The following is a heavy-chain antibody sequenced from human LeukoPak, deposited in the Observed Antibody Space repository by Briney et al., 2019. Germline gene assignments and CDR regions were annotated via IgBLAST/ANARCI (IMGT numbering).Heavy chain of an antibody. CDR3: ASSGVRDYFDY. V-gene: IGHV3-7*01. CDR1: GFTFSSYS. D-gene: IGHD3-10*01. CDR2: IKQDGSEK. J-gene: IGHJ4*02. Sequence: PGGSLRLSCAASGFTFSSYSMSWVRQAPGKGLEWVANIKQDGSEKYYVDSVKGRFTISRDNAKNSLYLQMNSLRAEDTAVYYCASSGVRDYFDYWGQGTLVTVSS.